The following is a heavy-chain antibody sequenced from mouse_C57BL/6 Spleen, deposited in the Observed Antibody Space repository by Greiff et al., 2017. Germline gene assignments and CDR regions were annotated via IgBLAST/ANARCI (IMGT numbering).Heavy chain of an antibody. CDR3: ARGGTGRAMDY. Sequence: VQLQQSGPELVKPGASVKISCKASGYAFSSSWMNWVKQRPGKGLEWIGRIYPGDGDTNYNGKFKGKATLTAEKSSSTAYMQLSSLTSEDSAVYFCARGGTGRAMDYWGQGTSVTVSS. V-gene: IGHV1-82*01. CDR2: IYPGDGDT. J-gene: IGHJ4*01. CDR1: GYAFSSSW. D-gene: IGHD4-1*01.